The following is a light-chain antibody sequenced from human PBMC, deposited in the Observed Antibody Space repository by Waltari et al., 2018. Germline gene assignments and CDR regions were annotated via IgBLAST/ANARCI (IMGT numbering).Light chain of an antibody. CDR2: ASS. J-gene: IGKJ3*01. CDR3: QQSYTSPFS. Sequence: DIQMTQSPPSLSASLGDTVTISCRASQIISNYLSWYHQRPGKVPKFLFYASSTLHSEVPSRFSGNGSGTDFTLTINSLQPEDFGTYYCQQSYTSPFSFGPGTRLEIK. CDR1: QIISNY. V-gene: IGKV1-39*01.